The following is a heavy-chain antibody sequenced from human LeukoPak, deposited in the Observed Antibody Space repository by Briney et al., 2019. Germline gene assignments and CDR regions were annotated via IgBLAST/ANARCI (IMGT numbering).Heavy chain of an antibody. J-gene: IGHJ4*02. D-gene: IGHD3-22*01. CDR2: IYYSGST. Sequence: SETLSLTCTVSGGSISSGAYYWSWIRQPPGKGLEWIGYIYYSGSTNYNPSLKSRVTISVDTSKNQFSLKLSSVTAADTAVYYCTGSDSSGYDDYWGQGTLVTVSS. CDR1: GGSISSGAYY. V-gene: IGHV4-61*08. CDR3: TGSDSSGYDDY.